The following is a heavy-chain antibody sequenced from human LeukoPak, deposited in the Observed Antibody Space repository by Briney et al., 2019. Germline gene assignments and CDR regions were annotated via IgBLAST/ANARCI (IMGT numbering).Heavy chain of an antibody. CDR1: GGSISSYY. CDR2: IYYSGST. D-gene: IGHD5-18*01. V-gene: IGHV4-59*08. J-gene: IGHJ4*02. Sequence: SETLSLTSTVSGGSISSYYWSWIRQPPGKGLEWIGYIYYSGSTNYNPPLKSRVTISVDTSKNQFSLKLSSVTAADTAVYYCASHGYSYGPYYFDYWGQGTLVTVSS. CDR3: ASHGYSYGPYYFDY.